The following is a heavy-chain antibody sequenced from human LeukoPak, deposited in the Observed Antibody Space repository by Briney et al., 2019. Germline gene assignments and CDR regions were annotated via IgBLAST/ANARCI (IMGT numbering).Heavy chain of an antibody. D-gene: IGHD5-12*01. CDR1: GGTFSSYA. J-gene: IGHJ4*02. Sequence: GASVKVSCKASGGTFSSYAISWVRQAPGQGLEWMGGIIPIFGTANYAQKLQGRVTMTTDTSTSTAYMELRSLRSDDTAVYYCARGSGYDYCDYWGQGTLVTVSS. V-gene: IGHV1-69*05. CDR2: IIPIFGTA. CDR3: ARGSGYDYCDY.